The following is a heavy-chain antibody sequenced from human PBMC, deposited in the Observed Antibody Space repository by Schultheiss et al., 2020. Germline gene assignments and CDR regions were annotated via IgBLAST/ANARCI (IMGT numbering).Heavy chain of an antibody. CDR1: GGSISSGSYY. D-gene: IGHD3-16*01. CDR2: IYYSGST. V-gene: IGHV4-31*03. J-gene: IGHJ5*02. CDR3: AREGDGFPFDP. Sequence: SETLSLTCTVSGGSISSGSYYWSWIRQPPGKSLEWIGYIYYSGSTYYNPSLKSRVTISVDTSKNQFSLKLSSVTAADTAVYYCAREGDGFPFDPWGQGTLVTVSS.